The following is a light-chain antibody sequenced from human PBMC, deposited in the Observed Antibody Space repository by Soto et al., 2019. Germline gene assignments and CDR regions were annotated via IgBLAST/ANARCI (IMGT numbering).Light chain of an antibody. CDR3: QQYNNWPPWT. V-gene: IGKV3-11*01. CDR1: QSIGLA. J-gene: IGKJ1*01. Sequence: EIMLSLSLATLSLYPGERATLSCRASQSIGLALAWYQHKPGQAPRLLIFDASQRATGIPARFRGSGSGTDFTLSISSLQSEDFAVYYCQQYNNWPPWTFGQRSMADVK. CDR2: DAS.